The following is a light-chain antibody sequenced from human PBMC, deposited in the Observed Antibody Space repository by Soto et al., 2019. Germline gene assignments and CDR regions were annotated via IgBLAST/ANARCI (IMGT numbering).Light chain of an antibody. Sequence: QSALTQPASVSGSPGQSITISCTGTSSDVGVYNYFSWYQQHPGKAPKLMIYEVSNRPSGVSDRFSCSRSGNTASQPISGLHAEDESDYYCSSYTSSSTWVFGGGTQLTVL. CDR3: SSYTSSSTWV. V-gene: IGLV2-14*01. J-gene: IGLJ3*02. CDR2: EVS. CDR1: SSDVGVYNY.